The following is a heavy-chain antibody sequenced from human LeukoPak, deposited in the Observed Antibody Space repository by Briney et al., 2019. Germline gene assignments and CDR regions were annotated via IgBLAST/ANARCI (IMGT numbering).Heavy chain of an antibody. Sequence: VASVKVSCKASGGTFSSYAISWVRQAPGQGLERMGRIIPILGIANYAQKFQGRVTITADKSTSTAYMELSSLRSEDTAVYYCAVRLRFDPDYFDYWGQGTLVTVSS. CDR3: AVRLRFDPDYFDY. CDR2: IIPILGIA. V-gene: IGHV1-69*04. J-gene: IGHJ4*02. D-gene: IGHD3-3*01. CDR1: GGTFSSYA.